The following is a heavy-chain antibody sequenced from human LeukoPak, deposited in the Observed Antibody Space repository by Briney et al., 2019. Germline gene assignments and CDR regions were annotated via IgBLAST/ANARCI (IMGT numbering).Heavy chain of an antibody. CDR1: GYSFNSYW. D-gene: IGHD5-18*01. CDR3: ARGTGQYNYGHRGAFDT. V-gene: IGHV5-51*01. Sequence: GESLKISCKGSGYSFNSYWIGWVRQMPGKGLEWMGIIYPGDSDTRYSPSSQGQVTISADKSISTACLQWSSLKASDTAMYHCARGTGQYNYGHRGAFDTWGQGTMVTVSS. CDR2: IYPGDSDT. J-gene: IGHJ3*02.